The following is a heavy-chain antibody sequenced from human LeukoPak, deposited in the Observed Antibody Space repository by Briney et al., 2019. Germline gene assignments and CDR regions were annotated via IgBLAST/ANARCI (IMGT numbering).Heavy chain of an antibody. CDR2: IYYSGSS. V-gene: IGHV4-39*01. D-gene: IGHD4-17*01. J-gene: IGHJ4*02. CDR1: GGSISSGSYY. CDR3: ARHFYGDYVNY. Sequence: SETLSLTCTVSGGSISSGSYYWGWIRQPPGKGLEWIGSIYYSGSSHYNPSLKSRVTISVDTSKNQFSLRLTSVTAADTAVYYSARHFYGDYVNYWGQGTLVTVSS.